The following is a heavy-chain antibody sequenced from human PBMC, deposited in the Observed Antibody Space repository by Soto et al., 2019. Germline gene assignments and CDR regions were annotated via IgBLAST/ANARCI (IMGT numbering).Heavy chain of an antibody. CDR3: AHLWFGERGVAFDI. D-gene: IGHD3-10*01. V-gene: IGHV4-30-4*01. J-gene: IGHJ3*02. Sequence: PPGKGLECIGYIYYSGSTYYNPSLKSRVTISVDTSKNQFSLKLSSVTAADTAVYYCAHLWFGERGVAFDIWGQGTMVTVSS. CDR2: IYYSGST.